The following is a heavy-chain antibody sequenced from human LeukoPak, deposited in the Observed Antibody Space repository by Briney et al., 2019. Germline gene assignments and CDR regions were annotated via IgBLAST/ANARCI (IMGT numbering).Heavy chain of an antibody. CDR3: AKVMVRGVITEDAFDI. D-gene: IGHD3-10*01. V-gene: IGHV3-23*01. CDR2: ISGGGGST. Sequence: GGSLRLSCAASGFTFSSYAMSWVRQAPGKGLEWVSAISGGGGSTYYADSVKGRFTISRDNSKNTLYLQMNSLRAEDTAVYYCAKVMVRGVITEDAFDIWGQGTMVTVSS. CDR1: GFTFSSYA. J-gene: IGHJ3*02.